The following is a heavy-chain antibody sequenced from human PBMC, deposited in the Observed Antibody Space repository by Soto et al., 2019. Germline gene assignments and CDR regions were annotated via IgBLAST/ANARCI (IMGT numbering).Heavy chain of an antibody. V-gene: IGHV1-3*05. CDR1: GYTFTSYA. J-gene: IGHJ4*02. CDR2: INAGNGNT. Sequence: QVQLVQSGAEEKKPGASVKVSCKASGYTFTSYAIHWVSQAPGQRLEWMGWINAGNGNTKYSQKFQGRVTITGDTSASTAYMELSSLKSEDTAVYYCARGDWWLFDYWGQGTLVTVSS. D-gene: IGHD2-8*02. CDR3: ARGDWWLFDY.